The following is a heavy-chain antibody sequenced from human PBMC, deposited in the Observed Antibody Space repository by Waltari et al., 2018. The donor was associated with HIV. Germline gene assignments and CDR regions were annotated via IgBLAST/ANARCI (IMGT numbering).Heavy chain of an antibody. CDR1: GFSFSDYA. D-gene: IGHD6-25*01. CDR3: TRGIKVEGGSGYSLGHVDK. V-gene: IGHV3-33*01. Sequence: QVRLVDLGGGPVLSGKCLRLSCSAFGFSFSDYAMHWVRQPPGKGLEWVAKSWSDGSHKTYADFVKGRFTISRDNVKNSVHLQMRNLRPDDSAIYHCTRGIKVEGGSGYSLGHVDKWGQGALVTVSS. J-gene: IGHJ1*01. CDR2: SWSDGSHK.